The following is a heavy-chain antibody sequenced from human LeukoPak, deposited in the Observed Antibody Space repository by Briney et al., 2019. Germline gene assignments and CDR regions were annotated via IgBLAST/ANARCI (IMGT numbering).Heavy chain of an antibody. CDR3: AREDHYGSGSYYNDYYYYMDV. CDR2: INPNSGGT. D-gene: IGHD3-10*01. J-gene: IGHJ6*03. Sequence: ASVKVSCKASGYTFTGYYMHWVRQAPGQGLEWMGWINPNSGGTNYAQKFQGRVTMTRDTSISTAYMELSRLRSDDTAVYYCAREDHYGSGSYYNDYYYYMDVWGKGTTVTISS. CDR1: GYTFTGYY. V-gene: IGHV1-2*02.